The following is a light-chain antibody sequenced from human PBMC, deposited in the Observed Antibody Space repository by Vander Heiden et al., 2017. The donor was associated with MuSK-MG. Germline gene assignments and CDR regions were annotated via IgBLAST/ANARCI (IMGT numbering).Light chain of an antibody. CDR3: QQYDSTPPWT. CDR2: WAS. Sequence: DLVMTQSPDSLAVSLGERATINCKSSQSVLSSSNNRNYLAWYQQKPGQPPKLLIYWASTRESGVPDRFSGSGSGTDFTLTISSLQAEDVAVYYCQQYDSTPPWTFGQGTKVEI. V-gene: IGKV4-1*01. CDR1: QSVLSSSNNRNY. J-gene: IGKJ1*01.